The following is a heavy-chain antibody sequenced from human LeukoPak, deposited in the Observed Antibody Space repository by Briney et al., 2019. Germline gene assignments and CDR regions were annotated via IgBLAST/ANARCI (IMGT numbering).Heavy chain of an antibody. CDR3: ARVTPYCYYYYMDV. Sequence: ASVKVSCKASGYTFTSYGISWVRQAPGQGLEWMGWISAYNGNTNYAQKLQGRVTMTTDTSTSTAYMELRSLRSDDTAVYYCARVTPYCYYYYMDVWGKGTTVTVSS. V-gene: IGHV1-18*01. CDR2: ISAYNGNT. J-gene: IGHJ6*03. CDR1: GYTFTSYG.